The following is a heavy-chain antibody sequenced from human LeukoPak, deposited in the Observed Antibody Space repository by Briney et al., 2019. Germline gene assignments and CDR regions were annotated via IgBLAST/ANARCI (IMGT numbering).Heavy chain of an antibody. Sequence: PGRCLSPACTPSALTFSRYSMSWVSHAPGKWLGWVSTIISISNYFSYADSVEGRFTIPKDKAKDTVYMQMSSLRDEDTAVYYCSRDRARGPPEAFDIWGQGTMVTVSS. CDR2: IISISNYF. CDR3: SRDRARGPPEAFDI. V-gene: IGHV3-21*01. CDR1: ALTFSRYS. D-gene: IGHD2-15*01. J-gene: IGHJ3*02.